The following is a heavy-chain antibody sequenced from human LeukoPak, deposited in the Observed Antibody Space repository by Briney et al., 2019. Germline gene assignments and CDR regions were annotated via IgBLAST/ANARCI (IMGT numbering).Heavy chain of an antibody. D-gene: IGHD3-9*01. Sequence: SETLSLTCTVSGGSISSYYWSWIRQPPGKGLEWIGYIYYSGSTNYNPSLKSRVTISVDTSKNQFSLKLSSVTAADTAVYYCARVRGYYDILTGYFVFDYWGQGTLVTVSS. V-gene: IGHV4-59*01. CDR2: IYYSGST. CDR3: ARVRGYYDILTGYFVFDY. CDR1: GGSISSYY. J-gene: IGHJ4*02.